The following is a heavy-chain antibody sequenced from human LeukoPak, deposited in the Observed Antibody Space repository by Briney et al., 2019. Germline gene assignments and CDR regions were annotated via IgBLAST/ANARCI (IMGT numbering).Heavy chain of an antibody. CDR1: GFTFSSYW. V-gene: IGHV3-74*01. CDR2: INSDGSST. Sequence: GGSLRLSCAASGFTFSSYWMHWVRQAPGKGLVWVSRINSDGSSTRYADSVKGRFTISRDNAKNTLYLQMNSLRAKDTAVYYCARKKGGTDAFDIWGQGTMVTVSS. D-gene: IGHD3-16*01. CDR3: ARKKGGTDAFDI. J-gene: IGHJ3*02.